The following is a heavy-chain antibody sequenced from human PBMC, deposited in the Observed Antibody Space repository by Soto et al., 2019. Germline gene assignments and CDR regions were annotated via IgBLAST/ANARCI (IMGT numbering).Heavy chain of an antibody. Sequence: QVQLQESGPGLVKPSETLSLTCTVSGGSMSSYYWSWIRQPPGKGLEWIGYIYYSGSTNYNPSLRSRVTMSGDTSKNQFSLKLNSVTAADTAVYYCARRWGGALDYWGQGTLVTVSS. J-gene: IGHJ4*02. V-gene: IGHV4-59*08. CDR2: IYYSGST. D-gene: IGHD3-16*01. CDR3: ARRWGGALDY. CDR1: GGSMSSYY.